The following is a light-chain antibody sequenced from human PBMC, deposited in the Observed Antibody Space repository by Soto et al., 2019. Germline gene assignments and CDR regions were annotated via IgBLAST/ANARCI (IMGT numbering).Light chain of an antibody. CDR2: WAS. V-gene: IGKV4-1*01. J-gene: IGKJ1*01. Sequence: DSVMNQSPDSLAVSLGERATINCKASQSLLYSSNNRNYLAWYQQKSGHPPRLLIYWASTRESGVPDRFSGSGSGTDFTLTINSLQAEEVAVYVCQQYYSAPATVGEGTKVDIK. CDR1: QSLLYSSNNRNY. CDR3: QQYYSAPAT.